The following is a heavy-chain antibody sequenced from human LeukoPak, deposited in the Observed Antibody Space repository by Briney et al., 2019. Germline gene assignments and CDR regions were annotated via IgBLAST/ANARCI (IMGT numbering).Heavy chain of an antibody. J-gene: IGHJ6*02. CDR2: IYYSGST. CDR1: GGSISSYY. Sequence: ETLSLTCTVSGGSISSYYRSWIRQPPGKGLEWIGYIYYSGSTNGNPSLKSRVTISVDTSKNQFSLKLSSVTAADTAVYYCARDLRYYGMDVWGQGTTVTVSS. CDR3: ARDLRYYGMDV. V-gene: IGHV4-59*01.